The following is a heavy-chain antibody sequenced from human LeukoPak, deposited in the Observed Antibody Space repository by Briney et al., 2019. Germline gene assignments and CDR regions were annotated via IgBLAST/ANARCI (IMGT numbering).Heavy chain of an antibody. D-gene: IGHD3-9*01. CDR1: GYTFTSYG. CDR2: NSAYNGNT. Sequence: ASVKVSCKASGYTFTSYGISWVRQAPGQGLEWMGWNSAYNGNTNYAQKLQGRVTMTTDTSTSTAYMELRSLRSDDTAVYYCARLYYDILTGFVPDNWFDPWGQGTLVTVSS. V-gene: IGHV1-18*01. CDR3: ARLYYDILTGFVPDNWFDP. J-gene: IGHJ5*02.